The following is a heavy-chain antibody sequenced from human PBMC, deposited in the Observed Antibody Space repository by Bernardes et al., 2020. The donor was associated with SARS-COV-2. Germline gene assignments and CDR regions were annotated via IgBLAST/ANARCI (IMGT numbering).Heavy chain of an antibody. Sequence: GGSLRLSCAASGFTFSTYGIHWVRQAPGKGLEWVAVISYDGNTKDYADSVKGRFTISRDNSKNTLYLQMNSLRDEDTAVYYCAKQRSVGVNYLDYWGQGTRVTVSS. CDR2: ISYDGNTK. CDR1: GFTFSTYG. CDR3: AKQRSVGVNYLDY. V-gene: IGHV3-30*18. J-gene: IGHJ4*02. D-gene: IGHD3-10*01.